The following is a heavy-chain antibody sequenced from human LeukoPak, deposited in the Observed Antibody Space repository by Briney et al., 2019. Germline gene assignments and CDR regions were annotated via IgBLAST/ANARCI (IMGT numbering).Heavy chain of an antibody. D-gene: IGHD3-9*01. CDR1: GYTFTGYY. CDR2: INPNSGGT. J-gene: IGHJ3*02. V-gene: IGHV1-2*02. CDR3: ARSTRGYDILTGYYDIHAFDI. Sequence: ASVKVSCKASGYTFTGYYMHWVRQAPGQGLEWMGWINPNSGGTNYAQKFQGRVTMTRDTSISTAYMELSRLRSEDTAVYYCARSTRGYDILTGYYDIHAFDIWGQGTMVTVSS.